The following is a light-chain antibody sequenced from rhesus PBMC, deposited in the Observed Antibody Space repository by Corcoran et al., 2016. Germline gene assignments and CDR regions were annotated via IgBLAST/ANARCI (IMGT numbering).Light chain of an antibody. CDR3: HQHNSYPRT. Sequence: DIQMTQSPSSRSASGGDTVTITCQASQVISKYLAWYQQKPRKAPKLLIYDASTLQTGAPSRLNGSGSGTEFTHVNTSLQPEDFATNTCHQHNSYPRTFSQGAEVEIE. CDR1: QVISKY. V-gene: IGKV1-33*02. J-gene: IGKJ1*01. CDR2: DAS.